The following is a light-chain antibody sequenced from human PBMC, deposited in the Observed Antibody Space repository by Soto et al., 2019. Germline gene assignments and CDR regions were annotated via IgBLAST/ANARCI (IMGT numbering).Light chain of an antibody. J-gene: IGKJ4*01. CDR1: QAVPNN. CDR2: EES. CDR3: QQVKTYPRT. Sequence: DIHLTQYPSFLSASVGDRVTITCRPSQAVPNNMAWYQQKPGKPPKLLIYEESTLHSGVPSRFSGRKSGTQFTLTIDSLQPEDFATYYCQQVKTYPRTFGGGARWIS. V-gene: IGKV1-9*01.